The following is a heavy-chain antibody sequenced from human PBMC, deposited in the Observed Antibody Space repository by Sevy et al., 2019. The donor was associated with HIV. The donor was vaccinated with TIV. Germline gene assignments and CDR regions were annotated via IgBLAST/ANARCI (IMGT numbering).Heavy chain of an antibody. CDR2: IKSNIDGETT. CDR3: ATAPGYYDSAPFDY. V-gene: IGHV3-15*01. J-gene: IGHJ4*02. Sequence: GGSLRLSCAVSGFTFNNAWMNWVRQAPGTGLQWVGLIKSNIDGETTDYAAPVKGRFTISRDDSKNTLYLQMNNLKIEDTAVYYCATAPGYYDSAPFDYWGPGTLVTVS. CDR1: GFTFNNAW. D-gene: IGHD3-22*01.